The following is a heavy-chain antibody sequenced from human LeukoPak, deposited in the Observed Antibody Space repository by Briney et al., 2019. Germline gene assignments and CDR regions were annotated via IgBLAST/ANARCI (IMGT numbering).Heavy chain of an antibody. CDR3: ARDPYSSSYMDV. V-gene: IGHV1-69*05. CDR1: GGTFISYA. J-gene: IGHJ6*04. CDR2: IIPIFGTA. Sequence: SVKVSCKASGGTFISYAISWVRQAPGQGLEWMGGIIPIFGTANYAQKFQGRVTITTDESTSTAYMELSSLRSEDTAVYYCARDPYSSSYMDVWGKGTTVTVSS. D-gene: IGHD6-6*01.